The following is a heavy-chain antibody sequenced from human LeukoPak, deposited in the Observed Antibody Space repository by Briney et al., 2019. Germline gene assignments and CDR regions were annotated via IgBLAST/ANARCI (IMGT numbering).Heavy chain of an antibody. CDR3: ARVFLIVAAGTVDY. J-gene: IGHJ4*02. V-gene: IGHV3-53*01. D-gene: IGHD6-13*01. CDR1: GFTVSSNY. Sequence: GGSLRLSCAASGFTVSSNYMSWVRQAPGKGLEWVSVIYSGGSTYYADSVKGRFTISRDNSKNTLYLQMNSLRAEDTAVYYCARVFLIVAAGTVDYWGQGTLVTVSS. CDR2: IYSGGST.